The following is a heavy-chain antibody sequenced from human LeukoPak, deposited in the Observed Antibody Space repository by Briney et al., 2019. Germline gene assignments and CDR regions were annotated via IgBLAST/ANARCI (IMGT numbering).Heavy chain of an antibody. CDR1: GDSVSSNSAA. D-gene: IGHD6-13*01. Sequence: SQTLSLTCAISGDSVSSNSAAWNWIRQSPSIGLEWLGRTYYRSKWYNDYAVSVKSRITINPDTSKNQFSLQLNSVTPEDTAVYYCARESLGYSSSWYEIFFDYWGQGTLVTVSS. V-gene: IGHV6-1*01. CDR2: TYYRSKWYN. CDR3: ARESLGYSSSWYEIFFDY. J-gene: IGHJ4*02.